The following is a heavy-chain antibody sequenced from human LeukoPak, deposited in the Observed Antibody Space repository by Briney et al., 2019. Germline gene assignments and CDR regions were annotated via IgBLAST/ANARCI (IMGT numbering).Heavy chain of an antibody. CDR1: GFTFSSYG. Sequence: PGRSLRLSCVASGFTFSSYGMHWVRQARGKGLEWVAVMSNDGSNKYYADSVKGRFTVSRDDSKNTLYLQMNSLRAEDTATYYCVKSGIAAAGQRRYFDYWGQGTLVTVSS. J-gene: IGHJ4*02. CDR3: VKSGIAAAGQRRYFDY. CDR2: MSNDGSNK. D-gene: IGHD6-13*01. V-gene: IGHV3-30*18.